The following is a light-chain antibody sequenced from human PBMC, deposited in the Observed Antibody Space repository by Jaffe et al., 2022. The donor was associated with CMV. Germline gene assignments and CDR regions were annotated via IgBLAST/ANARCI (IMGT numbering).Light chain of an antibody. CDR2: GAS. J-gene: IGKJ4*01. Sequence: DIQMTQSPSSVSASVGDRVTITCRASVGLTNWLAWYQQKPGKAPELLIYGASNLQSGVPSRFSGSGSGTDFTLTISNLQPEDFATYYCQQANSFLALAFGGGTKVEVK. CDR3: QQANSFLALA. CDR1: VGLTNW. V-gene: IGKV1-12*01.